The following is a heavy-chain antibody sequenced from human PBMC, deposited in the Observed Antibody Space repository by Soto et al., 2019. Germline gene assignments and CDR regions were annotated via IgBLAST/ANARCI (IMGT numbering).Heavy chain of an antibody. CDR1: GYTFTSYG. CDR2: ISAYNGNT. V-gene: IGHV1-18*01. Sequence: ASVKVSCKASGYTFTSYGISGVRQAPGQGLEWMGWISAYNGNTNYAQKLQGRVTMTTDTSTSTAYMELRSLRSDDTAVYYCAREADNYYYYGMDVWGQGTTVTVSS. CDR3: AREADNYYYYGMDV. D-gene: IGHD3-9*01. J-gene: IGHJ6*02.